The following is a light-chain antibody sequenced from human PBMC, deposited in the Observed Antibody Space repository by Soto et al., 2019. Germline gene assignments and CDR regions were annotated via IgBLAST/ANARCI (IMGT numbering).Light chain of an antibody. CDR2: GVS. J-gene: IGKJ3*01. CDR3: QQYNDWPFT. CDR1: QSVSVN. Sequence: EIVMTQSPGTLSVSPGERATLSCRASQSVSVNLAWYQQKPGQAPRLLIYGVSTRATGIPARFSGSESGTEVTLTISSLQSEEFAVYYCQQYNDWPFTFGPGTKVDIK. V-gene: IGKV3-15*01.